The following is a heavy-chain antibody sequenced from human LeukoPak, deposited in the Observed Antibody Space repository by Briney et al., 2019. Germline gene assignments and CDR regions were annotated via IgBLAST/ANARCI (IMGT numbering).Heavy chain of an antibody. CDR1: SGSISSNSHY. D-gene: IGHD5-12*01. Sequence: SQTLSLTCTLSSGSISSNSHYCGWIRQPPGRGLEWIGSIYYSGGTYYNPSLKSRVTISLDTSNNQFSLKLSSVTAADTAVYYCAGMGGYSGYATHWGQGTLVTVSS. CDR3: AGMGGYSGYATH. CDR2: IYYSGGT. J-gene: IGHJ4*02. V-gene: IGHV4-39*07.